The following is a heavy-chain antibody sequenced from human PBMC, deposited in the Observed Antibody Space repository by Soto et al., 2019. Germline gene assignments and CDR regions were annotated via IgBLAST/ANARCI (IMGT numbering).Heavy chain of an antibody. D-gene: IGHD2-21*01. CDR2: VYHNGGA. Sequence: QVHLQESGPGLVKPSETLSLTCTVSGVSIHNSHSFWAWIRQPPGKGLQFIASVYHNGGAHYNSSLKSRVTISVDTATNQVSLRMRSLTAADTAFYYCGRVVEGATRHTDPDSWGQGILVTVSS. CDR1: GVSIHNSHSF. V-gene: IGHV4-39*01. J-gene: IGHJ5*01. CDR3: GRVVEGATRHTDPDS.